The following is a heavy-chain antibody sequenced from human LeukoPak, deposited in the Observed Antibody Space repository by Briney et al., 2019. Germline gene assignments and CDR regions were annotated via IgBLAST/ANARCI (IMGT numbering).Heavy chain of an antibody. J-gene: IGHJ4*02. V-gene: IGHV3-15*01. CDR1: GFTFSDAW. D-gene: IGHD3-10*01. Sequence: GGSLRLSCAASGFTFSDAWMTWVRQTPGKGLEWVGRIKTKTDDGATEYAAPVKGRFIISRDDSKSTLYLQMNSLKFEDTAIYYCTTAAWGGRSDYWGQGTLVTVSS. CDR2: IKTKTDDGAT. CDR3: TTAAWGGRSDY.